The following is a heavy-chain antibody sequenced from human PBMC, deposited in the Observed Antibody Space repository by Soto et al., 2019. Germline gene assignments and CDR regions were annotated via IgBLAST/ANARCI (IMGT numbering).Heavy chain of an antibody. CDR1: GFSVSSDYHH. Sequence: SETLSLTCTVSGFSVSSDYHHWSWIRQAPGKGLEWIGQMQSIGGTNYNPSLKSRLTISLDRSRNEFSLKLSSVTAADTAVYYCARPIPSHITIFGVVIIARFDPWGQGTLVTVSS. J-gene: IGHJ5*02. CDR2: MQSIGGT. D-gene: IGHD3-3*01. CDR3: ARPIPSHITIFGVVIIARFDP. V-gene: IGHV4-61*01.